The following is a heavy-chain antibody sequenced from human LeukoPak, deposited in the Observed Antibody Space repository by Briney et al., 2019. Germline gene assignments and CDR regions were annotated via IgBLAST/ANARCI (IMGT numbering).Heavy chain of an antibody. J-gene: IGHJ4*02. CDR1: GYTFTGYY. D-gene: IGHD4-23*01. CDR2: INPNSGGT. CDR3: ARGEKNGGNSGIGY. V-gene: IGHV1-2*06. Sequence: ASVKVSCKASGYTFTGYYMHWVRQAPGQGLEWMGRINPNSGGTNYAQKFQGRVTMTRDTSTSTVYMELSSLRSEDTAVYYCARGEKNGGNSGIGYWGQGTLVTVSS.